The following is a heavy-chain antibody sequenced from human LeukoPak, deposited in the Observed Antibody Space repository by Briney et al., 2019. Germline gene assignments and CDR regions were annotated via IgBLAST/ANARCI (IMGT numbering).Heavy chain of an antibody. CDR3: ARPIDNDSGSYYFPY. CDR1: GFSFHYYA. Sequence: GGSLRLSCAASGFSFHYYAMHWVRQAPGKGLEWVAVISYDGTNEYYADSVKGRLTISRDNSKNTLYMQMNSLRPEDTAVYYCARPIDNDSGSYYFPYWGQGTLVTVSS. J-gene: IGHJ4*02. CDR2: ISYDGTNE. V-gene: IGHV3-30-3*01. D-gene: IGHD3-10*01.